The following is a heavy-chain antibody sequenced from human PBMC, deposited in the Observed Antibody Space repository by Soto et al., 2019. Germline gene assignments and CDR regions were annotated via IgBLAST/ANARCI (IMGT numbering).Heavy chain of an antibody. V-gene: IGHV1-69*01. Sequence: QVQLVQSGAEVKKPGSSVKVSCKASGGTFSSYAISWVRQAPGQGLEWMGGIIPIFGTANYAQKFQGRVTVTADESTSTAYVELSSLSSEDTAVYYCASTGSGSMPTSVGAFDIWGQGTMVTVSS. CDR3: ASTGSGSMPTSVGAFDI. CDR1: GGTFSSYA. J-gene: IGHJ3*02. CDR2: IIPIFGTA. D-gene: IGHD3-22*01.